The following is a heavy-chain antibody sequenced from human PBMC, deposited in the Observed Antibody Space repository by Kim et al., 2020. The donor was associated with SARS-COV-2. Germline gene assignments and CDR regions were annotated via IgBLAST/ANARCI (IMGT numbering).Heavy chain of an antibody. V-gene: IGHV4-59*13. CDR1: GVSIRNYY. D-gene: IGHD6-13*01. Sequence: SETLSLTCTVSGVSIRNYYLTWIRQPPGKGLEWIGFVYSSGSTTYNPSLSSRVTISEDTSKNRFSLKLTSVTAADTAVYYCASYSSTWTYFDSWGQGTLV. CDR2: VYSSGST. J-gene: IGHJ4*02. CDR3: ASYSSTWTYFDS.